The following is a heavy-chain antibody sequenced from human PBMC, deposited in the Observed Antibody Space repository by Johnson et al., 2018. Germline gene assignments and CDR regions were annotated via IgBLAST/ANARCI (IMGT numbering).Heavy chain of an antibody. CDR3: ARGFRDSSGKEYFQH. Sequence: QVQLVQSGAEVKKPGASVKVSCKASGYTFASYDINWVRHATRQGLEWMGWMNPNSGNTGYAQKFQGRVTMTRNTSIGTAYMELSSLRSDDTAVYYCARGFRDSSGKEYFQHWGQGTVITVSS. CDR1: GYTFASYD. D-gene: IGHD3-22*01. V-gene: IGHV1-8*01. CDR2: MNPNSGNT. J-gene: IGHJ1*01.